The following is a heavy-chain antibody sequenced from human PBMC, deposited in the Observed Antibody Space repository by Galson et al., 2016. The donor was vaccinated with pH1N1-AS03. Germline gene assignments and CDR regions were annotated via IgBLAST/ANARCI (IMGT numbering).Heavy chain of an antibody. CDR3: ARHRGFDKNDAFDM. J-gene: IGHJ3*02. Sequence: ETLSLTCSVSGASISSFSYYWGWIRQPPGQGLEWIGSIYYTASTYYNPSLKSRVTMSVDTSNNQFSLRVSSVTAADTAVYYCARHRGFDKNDAFDMWGQRTMVIVSS. V-gene: IGHV4-39*07. CDR1: GASISSFSYY. D-gene: IGHD3-10*01. CDR2: IYYTAST.